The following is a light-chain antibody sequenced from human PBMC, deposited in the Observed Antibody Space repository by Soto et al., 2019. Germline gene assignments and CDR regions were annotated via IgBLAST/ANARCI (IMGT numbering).Light chain of an antibody. CDR2: EVS. J-gene: IGLJ1*01. V-gene: IGLV2-14*01. Sequence: QSALAQPASVSGSPGQSITISCTGTSSDVGGYNYVSWYQQHPGKAPKLMIYEVSNRPSGVSNRFSGSKSGNTASLTISGLQAEDEADYYCSSYTSSSTLHYVFGNGTKVTVL. CDR3: SSYTSSSTLHYV. CDR1: SSDVGGYNY.